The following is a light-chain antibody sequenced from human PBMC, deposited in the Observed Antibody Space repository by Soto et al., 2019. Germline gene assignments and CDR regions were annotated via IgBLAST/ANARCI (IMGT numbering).Light chain of an antibody. CDR1: QSISSTY. Sequence: SVLTQSPGTLSLSPGEGATLSCRTSQSISSTYLAWYQQRPGQAPRLLIYAASSRATGIPDRFSGSGSGTDFTLTISRLEPEDFAVCYCQHYFGSLYTFGQGTKLEIK. V-gene: IGKV3-20*01. CDR2: AAS. J-gene: IGKJ2*01. CDR3: QHYFGSLYT.